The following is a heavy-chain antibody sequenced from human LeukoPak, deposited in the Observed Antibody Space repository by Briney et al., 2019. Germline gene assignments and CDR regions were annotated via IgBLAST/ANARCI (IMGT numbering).Heavy chain of an antibody. J-gene: IGHJ6*02. CDR1: GFTISSYW. D-gene: IGHD3-3*01. Sequence: GGSLRLSCGATGFTISSYWMHWVRQAPGKGLVWVSRINGDGCSTTYADSVKGRFTISRDNAKNSLYLQMNSLRAEDTAVYYCARMESGYYPYYYYYGMDVWGQGTTVTVSS. V-gene: IGHV3-74*03. CDR3: ARMESGYYPYYYYYGMDV. CDR2: INGDGCST.